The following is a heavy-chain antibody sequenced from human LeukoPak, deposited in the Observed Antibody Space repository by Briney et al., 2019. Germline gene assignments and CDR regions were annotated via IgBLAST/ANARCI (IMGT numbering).Heavy chain of an antibody. V-gene: IGHV3-49*04. CDR3: ARGPILLWIHNGMDV. CDR1: GFIFGEHA. D-gene: IGHD3-10*01. CDR2: IRSEAYGETT. J-gene: IGHJ6*02. Sequence: PGRSLRLSCLGSGFIFGEHAISWVRQAPGKALEWVGFIRSEAYGETTEYAASVSGRFIISRDSTRGIAYLQMNNLKIEDTAVYYCARGPILLWIHNGMDVWGPGTTVTVSS.